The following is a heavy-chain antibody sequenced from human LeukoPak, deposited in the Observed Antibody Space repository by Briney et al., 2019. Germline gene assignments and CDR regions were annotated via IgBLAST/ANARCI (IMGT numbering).Heavy chain of an antibody. V-gene: IGHV1-18*01. D-gene: IGHD3-22*01. CDR1: GYTFTTYN. J-gene: IGHJ4*02. CDR3: ATDDSSGLDY. Sequence: GASVKVSCKASGYTFTTYNINWVRQAPGQGLEWMGWISGYNGNTNYAQKLQGRVTMTEDTSTDTAYMELSSLRSEDTAVYYCATDDSSGLDYWGQGTLVTVSS. CDR2: ISGYNGNT.